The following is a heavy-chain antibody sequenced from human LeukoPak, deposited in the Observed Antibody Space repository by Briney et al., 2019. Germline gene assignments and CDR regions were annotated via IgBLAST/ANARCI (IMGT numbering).Heavy chain of an antibody. CDR2: IAPSGGST. V-gene: IGHV1-46*02. J-gene: IGHJ4*02. CDR1: GGTFNNYA. CDR3: ARSSSYGRVNYFDY. Sequence: ASVKVSCKASGGTFNNYAISWVRQAPGQGLEWMGIIAPSGGSTSYAQKFQGRVSMTRDTSTSIVYMELSSLRSEDTAVYYCARSSSYGRVNYFDYWGQGTLVTVSS. D-gene: IGHD4-17*01.